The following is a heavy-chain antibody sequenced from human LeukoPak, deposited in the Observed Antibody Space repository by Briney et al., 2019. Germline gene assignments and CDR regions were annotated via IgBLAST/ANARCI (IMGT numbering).Heavy chain of an antibody. CDR2: FDPEDGET. CDR1: GYTLTELS. J-gene: IGHJ5*02. Sequence: ASVKVSCKVSGYTLTELSMHWVRQAPGKGLEWMGGFDPEDGETIYAQKFQGRVTMTEDTSTDTAYMELSSLRSEDTAVYYCATGIAAAGNDWFDPWGQGTLVAVSS. V-gene: IGHV1-24*01. CDR3: ATGIAAAGNDWFDP. D-gene: IGHD6-13*01.